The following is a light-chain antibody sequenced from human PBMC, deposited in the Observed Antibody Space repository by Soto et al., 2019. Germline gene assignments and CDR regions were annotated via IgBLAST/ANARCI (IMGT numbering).Light chain of an antibody. CDR3: QQCAVSPGT. Sequence: EIVLTQSPGTLSLSPGERATLSCWTSQSIGSSYLGWYQQQPGQAPRLVIFGTSSRATGITDRFSGSGSGTEFTLTINRLEHEDVAVYYCQQCAVSPGTFGGGTKVDIK. J-gene: IGKJ4*02. V-gene: IGKV3-20*01. CDR2: GTS. CDR1: QSIGSSY.